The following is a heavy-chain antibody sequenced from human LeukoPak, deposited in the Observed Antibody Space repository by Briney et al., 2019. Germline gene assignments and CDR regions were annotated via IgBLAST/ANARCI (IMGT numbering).Heavy chain of an antibody. V-gene: IGHV3-21*01. Sequence: GGSLRLSCAASGFTFSSYSMDWVRQAPGRGLEWVSSISSSSSYIYYADSVKGRFTISRDNAKNSLYLQMNSLRAEDTAVYYCARDHRIVVVGWFDPWGQGTQVTVSS. CDR2: ISSSSSYI. CDR3: ARDHRIVVVGWFDP. J-gene: IGHJ5*02. CDR1: GFTFSSYS. D-gene: IGHD2-15*01.